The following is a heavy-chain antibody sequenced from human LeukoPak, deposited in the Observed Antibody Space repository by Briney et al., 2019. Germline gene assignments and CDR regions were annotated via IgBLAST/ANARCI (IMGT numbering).Heavy chain of an antibody. D-gene: IGHD3-10*01. Sequence: PGGSLRLSCAASGFTFSSYAMSWVRQAPGKGLEWVSAISGSGGSTYYADSVKGRFTISRDNSKNTLYLQMNSLRAEDTAVYYCAKDLNPMVQLLDYFDYWGQGTLVTVSS. J-gene: IGHJ4*02. CDR1: GFTFSSYA. CDR3: AKDLNPMVQLLDYFDY. CDR2: ISGSGGST. V-gene: IGHV3-23*01.